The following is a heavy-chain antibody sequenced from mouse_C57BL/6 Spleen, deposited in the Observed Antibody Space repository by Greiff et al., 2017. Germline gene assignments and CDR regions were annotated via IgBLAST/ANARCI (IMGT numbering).Heavy chain of an antibody. CDR2: ISSGGGYI. Sequence: EVQRVESGEGLVKPGASLKLSCAASGFTFSSYAMSWVRQTPEKRLEWVAYISSGGGYIYYADTVKGRFTISRDNARNTLYLQMSSLKSEDTAMYYCTRERPPHAMDYWGQGTSVTVSS. CDR1: GFTFSSYA. CDR3: TRERPPHAMDY. V-gene: IGHV5-9-1*02. J-gene: IGHJ4*01.